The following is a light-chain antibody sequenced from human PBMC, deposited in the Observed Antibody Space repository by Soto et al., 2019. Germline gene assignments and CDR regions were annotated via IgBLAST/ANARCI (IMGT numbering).Light chain of an antibody. Sequence: EIVLTQSPGTLSLSPGERATLSCRASQSLSNSYLAWYQQKPGQAPRLLIYDTSTRATGIPARFSGSGSGTEFTLTISSLQSEDFAVYYCQQYSNWPPITFGQGTRLEI. CDR3: QQYSNWPPIT. J-gene: IGKJ5*01. CDR1: QSLSNSY. V-gene: IGKV3-15*01. CDR2: DTS.